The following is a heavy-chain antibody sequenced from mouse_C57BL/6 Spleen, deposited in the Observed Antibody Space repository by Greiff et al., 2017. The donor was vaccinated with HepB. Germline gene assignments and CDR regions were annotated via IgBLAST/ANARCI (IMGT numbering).Heavy chain of an antibody. CDR1: GYAFSSSW. V-gene: IGHV1-82*01. D-gene: IGHD1-3*01. J-gene: IGHJ3*01. CDR2: IYPGDGDT. Sequence: QVQLQQSGPELVKPGASVKISCKASGYAFSSSWMNWVKQRPGKGLEWIGRIYPGDGDTNYNGKFTGKATLTADKSSSTAYMQLSSLTSEDSAVYFCAREGGPIPEWAYWGQGTLVSVSA. CDR3: AREGGPIPEWAY.